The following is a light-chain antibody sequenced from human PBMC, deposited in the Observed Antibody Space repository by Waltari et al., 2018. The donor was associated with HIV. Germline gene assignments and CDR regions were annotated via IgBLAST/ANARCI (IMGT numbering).Light chain of an antibody. CDR2: DVS. CDR1: SSDVGGYNY. Sequence: QSALTQPRSVSGSPGQSVTISCTGTSSDVGGYNYVSWYQQHPGKAPKLMIYDVSERPSGVPDRFSGSKSGNTASLTISGLQAEDEADYYCCSYAGSYTLVFGGGTNLTVL. V-gene: IGLV2-11*01. CDR3: CSYAGSYTLV. J-gene: IGLJ2*01.